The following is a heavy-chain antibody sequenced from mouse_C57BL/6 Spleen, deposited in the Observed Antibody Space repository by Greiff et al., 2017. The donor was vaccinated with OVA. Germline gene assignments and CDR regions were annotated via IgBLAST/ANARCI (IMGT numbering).Heavy chain of an antibody. D-gene: IGHD1-1*01. CDR2: IHPTNGGT. CDR1: GYTFTNYW. Sequence: QLQQPGAELVKPGASVKVSCKASGYTFTNYWMHWVKQRPGQGLEWIGRIHPTNGGTNYNQKFKGKATLTVDKSSSTAYMQLSSLTSEDSAVYYCARRDYGGPLAYWGQGTLVTVSA. CDR3: ARRDYGGPLAY. V-gene: IGHV1-74*04. J-gene: IGHJ3*01.